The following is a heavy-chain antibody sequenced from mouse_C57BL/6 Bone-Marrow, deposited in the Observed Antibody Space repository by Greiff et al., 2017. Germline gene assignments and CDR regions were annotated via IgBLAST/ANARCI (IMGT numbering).Heavy chain of an antibody. Sequence: EVQLQQSGPELVKPGASVKISCKASGYSFTDYNMNWVKQNNGKSLEWIGVINPNYGTTSSNQKFKGKATLTVDQSSSTAYMQHNSLTSEDSAVYYCAIITTVDRYFDVWGTGTTVTVSS. CDR3: AIITTVDRYFDV. CDR2: INPNYGTT. D-gene: IGHD1-1*01. V-gene: IGHV1-39*01. CDR1: GYSFTDYN. J-gene: IGHJ1*03.